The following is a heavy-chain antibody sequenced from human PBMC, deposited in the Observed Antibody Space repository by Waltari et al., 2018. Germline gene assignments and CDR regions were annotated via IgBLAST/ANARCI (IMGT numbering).Heavy chain of an antibody. Sequence: QVQLQESGPGLVKPSETLSLTCAVSGYSISSGYYWGWIRQPPGKGLEWIGSIYHSGSTYYNPSLKSRVTISVDTAKNQFSLKLSSVTAADTAVYYCATLHSGSFPFDYWGQGTLVTVSS. D-gene: IGHD1-26*01. J-gene: IGHJ4*02. V-gene: IGHV4-38-2*01. CDR1: GYSISSGYY. CDR2: IYHSGST. CDR3: ATLHSGSFPFDY.